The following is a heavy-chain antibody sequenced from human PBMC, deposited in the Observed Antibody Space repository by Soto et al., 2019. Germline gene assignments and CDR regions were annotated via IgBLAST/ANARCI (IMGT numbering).Heavy chain of an antibody. CDR2: MYYSGNT. D-gene: IGHD6-19*01. Sequence: SETLSLTCTVSGGSITNYYWSWIRQPPGKRLEYIGYMYYSGNTYYNPSLKSRVTISGDTSKNQFSLKLRSVTAADTAVYYCVGGLSQWARIDFWGQGTLVTVSS. CDR3: VGGLSQWARIDF. J-gene: IGHJ4*02. V-gene: IGHV4-59*01. CDR1: GGSITNYY.